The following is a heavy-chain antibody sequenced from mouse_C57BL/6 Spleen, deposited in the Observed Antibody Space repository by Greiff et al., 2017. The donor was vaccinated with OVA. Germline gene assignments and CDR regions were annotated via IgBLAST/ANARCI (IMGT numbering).Heavy chain of an antibody. J-gene: IGHJ4*01. CDR1: GFNIKNTY. D-gene: IGHD1-1*01. Sequence: VQLQQSVAELVRPGASVKLSCTASGFNIKNTYMHWVKQRPEQGLEWIGRIDPANGNTKYAPKFQGKATITADTSSNTAYLQLSSLTSEDTASYYCAKGSSYGFRAMDYWGQGTSVTVSS. CDR2: IDPANGNT. CDR3: AKGSSYGFRAMDY. V-gene: IGHV14-3*01.